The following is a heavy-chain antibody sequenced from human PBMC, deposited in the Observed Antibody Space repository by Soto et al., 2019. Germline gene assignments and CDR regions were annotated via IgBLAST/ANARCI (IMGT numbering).Heavy chain of an antibody. CDR1: GGSFSGYY. CDR3: ATQSITILYNWFDP. J-gene: IGHJ5*02. D-gene: IGHD3-3*01. Sequence: SETLSLTCAVYGGSFSGYYWSWIRQPPGKGLEWIGEINHSGSTNYNPSLKSRVTISVDTSKNQFSLKLSSVTAADTAVYYCATQSITILYNWFDPWGQGTLVTVSS. CDR2: INHSGST. V-gene: IGHV4-34*01.